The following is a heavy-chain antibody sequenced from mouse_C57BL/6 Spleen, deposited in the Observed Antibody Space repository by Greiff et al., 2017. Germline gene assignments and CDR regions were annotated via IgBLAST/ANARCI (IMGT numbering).Heavy chain of an antibody. CDR2: IWRGGST. CDR3: AKNKDYGSSFAMDY. J-gene: IGHJ4*01. D-gene: IGHD1-1*01. Sequence: VQLVESGPGLVQPSQSLSITCTVSGFSLTSYGVHWVRQSPGKGLEWLGVIWRGGSTDYNAAFMSRLSITKDNSKSQVFFKMNSLQADDTAIYYCAKNKDYGSSFAMDYWGQGTSVTVSS. V-gene: IGHV2-5*01. CDR1: GFSLTSYG.